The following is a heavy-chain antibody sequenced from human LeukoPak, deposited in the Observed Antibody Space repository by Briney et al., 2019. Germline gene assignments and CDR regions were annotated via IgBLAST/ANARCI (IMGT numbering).Heavy chain of an antibody. D-gene: IGHD3-22*01. CDR1: GYTLTELS. CDR3: ATVLGDSSGYSPLDY. Sequence: GASVTVSCKVSGYTLTELSMHWVRQAPGKGLEWMGGFDPEDGETIYAQKFQGRVTMTEDTSTDTAYMELSSLRSEDTAVYYCATVLGDSSGYSPLDYWGQGTLVSVSS. J-gene: IGHJ4*02. CDR2: FDPEDGET. V-gene: IGHV1-24*01.